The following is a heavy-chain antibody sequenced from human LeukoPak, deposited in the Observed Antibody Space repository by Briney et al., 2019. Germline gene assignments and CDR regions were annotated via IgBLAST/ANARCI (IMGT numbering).Heavy chain of an antibody. CDR2: IYHSGST. D-gene: IGHD6-19*01. Sequence: PSETLSLTCAVSGGSISSSNWWSWVRQPPGKGLEWIGEIYHSGSTNYNPSLKSRVTISVDKSKNQFSLKLSSVTAADTAEYYCARGIVVAGTWDYFDYWGQGTLVTVSS. CDR1: GGSISSSNW. J-gene: IGHJ4*02. CDR3: ARGIVVAGTWDYFDY. V-gene: IGHV4-4*02.